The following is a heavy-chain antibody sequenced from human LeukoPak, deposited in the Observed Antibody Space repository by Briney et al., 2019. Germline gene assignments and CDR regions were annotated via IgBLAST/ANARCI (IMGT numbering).Heavy chain of an antibody. CDR2: ISPGDSDT. CDR3: ARQQGRNGDWEYFDL. D-gene: IGHD2-21*02. J-gene: IGHJ2*01. CDR1: GYSFTNYW. V-gene: IGHV5-51*01. Sequence: GESLKISCKGSGYSFTNYWIGWVRQMPGKGLEWMGIISPGDSDTRYRPSFQGQVTMSADKSINTAYLQWSNLKASDTAMYYCARQQGRNGDWEYFDLWGRGTLVTVSS.